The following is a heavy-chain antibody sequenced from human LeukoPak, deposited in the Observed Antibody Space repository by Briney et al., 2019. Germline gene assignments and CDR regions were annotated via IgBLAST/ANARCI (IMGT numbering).Heavy chain of an antibody. V-gene: IGHV1-8*01. CDR1: GYTFTSYD. CDR2: MNPNSGNA. J-gene: IGHJ6*02. CDR3: ARAPVAGNYYYGMDV. Sequence: GASVKVSCKASGYTFTSYDINWVRQATGQGLEWMGWMNPNSGNAGYAQKFQGRVTMTRNTSISTAYMELSSLRSEDTAVYYCARAPVAGNYYYGMDVWGQGTTVTVSS. D-gene: IGHD6-19*01.